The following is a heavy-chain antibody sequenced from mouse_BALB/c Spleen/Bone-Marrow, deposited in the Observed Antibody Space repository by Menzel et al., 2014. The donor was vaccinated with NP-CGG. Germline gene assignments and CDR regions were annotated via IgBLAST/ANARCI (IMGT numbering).Heavy chain of an antibody. J-gene: IGHJ2*01. CDR3: TRGIAAVVAADFDY. Sequence: VQLQQSGAELAKPGASVKMSCKASGYTFTSYWMHWVKQRPGQGLEWIGYINPSTGYTNYNQRFKDKATLTADKSSSTAYMQLRSLTSEDSAIYYCTRGIAAVVAADFDYWGQDTTLTVSS. D-gene: IGHD1-1*01. CDR1: GYTFTSYW. CDR2: INPSTGYT. V-gene: IGHV1-7*01.